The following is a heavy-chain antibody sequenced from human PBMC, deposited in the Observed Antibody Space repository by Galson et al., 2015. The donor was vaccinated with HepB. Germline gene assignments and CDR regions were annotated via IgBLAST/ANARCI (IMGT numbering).Heavy chain of an antibody. D-gene: IGHD6-13*01. V-gene: IGHV4-59*01. J-gene: IGHJ6*02. CDR3: ARDLVVAAAGTNGMDV. CDR2: IYYSGST. CDR1: GGSISSYY. Sequence: SETLSLTCTVSGGSISSYYWSWIRQPPGEGLEWIGYIYYSGSTNYNPSLKSRVTISVDTSKNQFSLKLSSVTAADTAVYYCARDLVVAAAGTNGMDVWGQGTTVTVSS.